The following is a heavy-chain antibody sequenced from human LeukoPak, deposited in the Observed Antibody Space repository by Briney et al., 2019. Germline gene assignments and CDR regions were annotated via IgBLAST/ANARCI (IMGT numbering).Heavy chain of an antibody. CDR3: VRSSGDYDFWTGHENWFDP. V-gene: IGHV5-51*01. Sequence: GESLKISCKGSGYTFNTYWIGWVRQMPGQGLDFMGAIYPGDSDTRYSPSFQGQITISADKSISTAFLQWSSLMASDTAMYYCVRSSGDYDFWTGHENWFDPWGRGTLVTVSS. J-gene: IGHJ5*02. CDR2: IYPGDSDT. D-gene: IGHD3-3*01. CDR1: GYTFNTYW.